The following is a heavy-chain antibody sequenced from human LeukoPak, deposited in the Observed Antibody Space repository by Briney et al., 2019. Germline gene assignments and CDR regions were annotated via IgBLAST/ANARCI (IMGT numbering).Heavy chain of an antibody. CDR1: GASFSGYY. D-gene: IGHD6-6*01. Sequence: SETLSLTXAVYGASFSGYYWSWIRQPPGKGLEWIGEINHGGSTSYNPSLKSRVTMSVDSSKSQFSLNLSSVTAADTAVYYCANVYSSSSRDAFDIWGQGTMVTVSS. J-gene: IGHJ3*02. CDR2: INHGGST. V-gene: IGHV4-34*01. CDR3: ANVYSSSSRDAFDI.